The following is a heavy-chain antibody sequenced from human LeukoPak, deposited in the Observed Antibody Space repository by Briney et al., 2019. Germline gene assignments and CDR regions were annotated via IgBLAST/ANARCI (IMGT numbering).Heavy chain of an antibody. Sequence: SETLSLTCTVSGDSISSYFWSWIRQPAGKGLEWIGRIYTSGSTNYNPSLKSRVTMSVDTSKNQLSLKLSSVTAADTAVHYCARVSYYYYMDVWGKGTTVTVSS. CDR1: GDSISSYF. CDR2: IYTSGST. J-gene: IGHJ6*03. CDR3: ARVSYYYYMDV. V-gene: IGHV4-4*07.